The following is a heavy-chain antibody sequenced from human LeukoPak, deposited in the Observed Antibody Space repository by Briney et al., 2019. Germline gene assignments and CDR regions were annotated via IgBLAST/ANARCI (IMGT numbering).Heavy chain of an antibody. D-gene: IGHD7-27*01. J-gene: IGHJ3*02. CDR2: ISGSGGGT. CDR3: ARSSGALGNAFDI. Sequence: GGSLRLSCAASGFTFSSYAMSWVRQAPGKGLEWVSAISGSGGGTYYADSVKGRFTISRENAKNSLYLQMNSLRAGDTAVYCCARSSGALGNAFDIWGQGTMVTVSS. V-gene: IGHV3-23*01. CDR1: GFTFSSYA.